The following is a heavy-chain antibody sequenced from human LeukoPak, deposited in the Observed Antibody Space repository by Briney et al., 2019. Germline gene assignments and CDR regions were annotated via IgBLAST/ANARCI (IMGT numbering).Heavy chain of an antibody. Sequence: SETLSLTCTVSGGSISSGGYYWSWFRQHPGKGLEWIGYIYYSGSTYYNPSLKSRVTISVDTSKNQFSLKLSSVTAADTAVYYCARDSWSGSPYGMDVWGQGTTVTVSS. V-gene: IGHV4-31*03. J-gene: IGHJ6*02. CDR2: IYYSGST. CDR1: GGSISSGGYY. CDR3: ARDSWSGSPYGMDV. D-gene: IGHD1-26*01.